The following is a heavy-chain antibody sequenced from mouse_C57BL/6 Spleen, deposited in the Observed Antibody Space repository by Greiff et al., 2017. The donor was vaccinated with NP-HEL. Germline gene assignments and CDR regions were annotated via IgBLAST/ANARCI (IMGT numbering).Heavy chain of an antibody. CDR3: AREGSWDGSWFAY. J-gene: IGHJ3*01. V-gene: IGHV1-82*01. D-gene: IGHD4-1*01. CDR2: IYPGDGDT. Sequence: LVESGPELVKPGASVKISCKASGYAFSSSWMNWVKQRPGKGLEWIGRIYPGDGDTNYNGKFKGKATLTADKSSSTAYMQLSSLTSEDSAVYFCAREGSWDGSWFAYWGQGTLVTVSA. CDR1: GYAFSSSW.